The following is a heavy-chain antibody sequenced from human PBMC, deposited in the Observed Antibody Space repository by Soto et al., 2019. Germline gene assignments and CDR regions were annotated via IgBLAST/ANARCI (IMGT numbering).Heavy chain of an antibody. V-gene: IGHV3-30*03. D-gene: IGHD2-8*02. CDR1: GIVFSSFG. Sequence: VQLVESGGGVVQPGSSLRLSCAVSGIVFSSFGMHWVRQAPGKGLEWVAVISFDTSNSYYADSVNGRFTISRDNSKNLLFLQMDGLRPEDTAVYWCITPGTSVHSDYWGRGTLVTVSA. CDR3: ITPGTSVHSDY. CDR2: ISFDTSNS. J-gene: IGHJ4*02.